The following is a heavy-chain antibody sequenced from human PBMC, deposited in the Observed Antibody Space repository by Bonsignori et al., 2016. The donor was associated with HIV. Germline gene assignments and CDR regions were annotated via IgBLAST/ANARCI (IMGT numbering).Heavy chain of an antibody. D-gene: IGHD6-25*01. CDR1: GFPFSSYT. CDR2: ISGSGGST. J-gene: IGHJ5*02. Sequence: EVQLLESGGGLVQPGGSLRLSCAASGFPFSSYTLSWVRQSPGKGPEWVSTISGSGGSTYYADSVKGRFSISRDNSKNTLYLQMNSLRADDTAVYYCVKDLIGQRSSDHWGQGTLVTVSS. CDR3: VKDLIGQRSSDH. V-gene: IGHV3-23*01.